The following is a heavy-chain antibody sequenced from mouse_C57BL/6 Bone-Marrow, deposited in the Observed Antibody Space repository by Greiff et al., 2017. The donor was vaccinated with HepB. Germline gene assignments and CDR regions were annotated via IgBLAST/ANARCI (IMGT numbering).Heavy chain of an antibody. CDR1: GYTFTSYW. CDR2: IDPSDSYT. CDR3: ARRDGVDWYFDV. J-gene: IGHJ1*03. V-gene: IGHV1-69*01. Sequence: QVQLQQPGAELVMPGASVKLSCKASGYTFTSYWMHWVKQRPGQGLEWIGEIDPSDSYTNYNQKFKGKSTLTVDKSSSTAYMQRSSLTSEDSAVYYCARRDGVDWYFDVWGTGTTVTVSS. D-gene: IGHD1-1*01.